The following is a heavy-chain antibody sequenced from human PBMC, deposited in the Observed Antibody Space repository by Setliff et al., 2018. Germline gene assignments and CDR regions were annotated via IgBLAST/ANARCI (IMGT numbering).Heavy chain of an antibody. D-gene: IGHD5-18*01. V-gene: IGHV4-4*02. Sequence: SETLSLTCTVSGESIRSNNWWNWVRQPPGKGLEWISDIYQSGTTNYNPSLKSRVTISADTSKNQFSLKLKSVTAADTAVYYCARRRRGYSYGHDAFDIWGQGTMVTVSS. CDR1: GESIRSNNW. CDR3: ARRRRGYSYGHDAFDI. J-gene: IGHJ3*02. CDR2: IYQSGTT.